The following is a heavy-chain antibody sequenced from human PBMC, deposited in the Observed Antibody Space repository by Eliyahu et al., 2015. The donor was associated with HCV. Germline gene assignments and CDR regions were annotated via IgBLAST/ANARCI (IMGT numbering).Heavy chain of an antibody. D-gene: IGHD3-3*01. CDR3: AKTLTNFGVVEDVSGMDV. CDR1: GFTFDGYA. CDR2: ISWNSGSI. Sequence: EVQLVESGGGLVQPGRSLRLXCAASGFTFDGYAMHWVREAPGKGLGWVSGISWNSGSIGYADSVKGRFTISRDNAKNSLYLQMNSLRAEDTALYYCAKTLTNFGVVEDVSGMDVWGQGTTVTVSS. J-gene: IGHJ6*02. V-gene: IGHV3-9*01.